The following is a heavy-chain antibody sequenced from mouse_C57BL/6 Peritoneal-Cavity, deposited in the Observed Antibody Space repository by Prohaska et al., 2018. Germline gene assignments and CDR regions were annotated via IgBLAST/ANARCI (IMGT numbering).Heavy chain of an antibody. V-gene: IGHV1-50*01. CDR2: IDPSDSYT. Sequence: QVQLQQPGAELVKPGASVKLSCKASGYTFTSYWMQWVKQRPGQGLEWIGEIDPSDSYTNYNQKFKGKATLTVDTSSSTAYMQLISLTSEDSVVYYCATLVFAYWGQGTLVTVSA. CDR3: ATLVFAY. J-gene: IGHJ3*01. D-gene: IGHD2-10*02. CDR1: GYTFTSYW.